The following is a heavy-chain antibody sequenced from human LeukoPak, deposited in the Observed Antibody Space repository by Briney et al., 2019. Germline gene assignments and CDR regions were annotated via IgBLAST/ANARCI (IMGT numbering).Heavy chain of an antibody. J-gene: IGHJ4*02. D-gene: IGHD1-1*01. V-gene: IGHV3-23*01. CDR2: ISSGGGGT. CDR3: GKDSGTSPLHLFDN. CDR1: GFTFSNYA. Sequence: PGGSLRLSCVASGFTFSNYAMGWLRQAPGKGLEWVSGISSGGGGTYYADSVKGRFTISRDNSKNTLHLQMNSLRAEDTAIYYCGKDSGTSPLHLFDNWGQGTLVTVSS.